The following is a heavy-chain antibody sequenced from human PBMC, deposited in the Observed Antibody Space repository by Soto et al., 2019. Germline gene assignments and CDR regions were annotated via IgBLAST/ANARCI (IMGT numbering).Heavy chain of an antibody. V-gene: IGHV5-10-1*01. Sequence: PGESLKISCNGSGYRFSSQWISWVRQMPWKGLEWMGRIDPSDSYTSYSPSFQGHVTISTDNSISTAYLQWSSLKASDTAMYYCARHGKSSVITKTYGMDVWGQGTTVTVSS. CDR3: ARHGKSSVITKTYGMDV. CDR2: IDPSDSYT. D-gene: IGHD1-1*01. CDR1: GYRFSSQW. J-gene: IGHJ6*02.